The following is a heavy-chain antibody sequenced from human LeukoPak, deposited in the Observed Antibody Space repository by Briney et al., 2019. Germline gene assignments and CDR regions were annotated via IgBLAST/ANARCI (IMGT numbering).Heavy chain of an antibody. V-gene: IGHV5-51*01. CDR1: GSSFTSYW. CDR2: IYPGDSHT. D-gene: IGHD6-13*01. Sequence: GESLKISCKGSGSSFTSYWIGWVRQMPGKGLEWMGIIYPGDSHTRYSPSFQGQVTISADKSISIAYLQWSSLKASDTAMYYCARLWSSSQNFDYWGQGTLVTVSS. CDR3: ARLWSSSQNFDY. J-gene: IGHJ4*02.